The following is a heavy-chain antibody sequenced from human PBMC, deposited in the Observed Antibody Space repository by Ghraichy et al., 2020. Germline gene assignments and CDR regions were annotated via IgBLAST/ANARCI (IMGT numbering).Heavy chain of an antibody. CDR3: ATSPRPLEWELRGYPDY. CDR2: FDPEDGET. CDR1: GYTLTELS. J-gene: IGHJ4*02. V-gene: IGHV1-24*01. D-gene: IGHD1-26*01. Sequence: ASVKVSCKVSGYTLTELSMHWVRQAPGKGLEWMGGFDPEDGETIYAQKFQGRVTMTEDTSTDTAYMELSSLRSEDTAVYYCATSPRPLEWELRGYPDYWGQGTLVTVSS.